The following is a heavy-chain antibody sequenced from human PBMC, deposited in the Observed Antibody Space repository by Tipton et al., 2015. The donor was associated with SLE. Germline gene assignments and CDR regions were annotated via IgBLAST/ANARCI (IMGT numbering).Heavy chain of an antibody. V-gene: IGHV3-7*01. CDR3: ARGGYTFDQ. CDR2: MNQDGSEK. CDR1: EFTFRSYW. J-gene: IGHJ4*02. D-gene: IGHD1-1*01. Sequence: SLRLSCAASEFTFRSYWMTWVRQAPGAGLEWVANMNQDGSEKSYVDSVKGRFTISRDNAKNSLYLQMNSLRAEDTAVYYCARGGYTFDQWGQGTLVTVSS.